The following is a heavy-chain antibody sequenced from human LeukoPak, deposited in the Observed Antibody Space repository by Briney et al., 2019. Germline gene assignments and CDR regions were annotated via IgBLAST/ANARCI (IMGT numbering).Heavy chain of an antibody. D-gene: IGHD2-2*03. V-gene: IGHV3-23*01. CDR3: AKDRRPGYCSSTSCPPTDY. Sequence: GGSLRLSCAASGFTFTSTVMTWVRQAPGKGLEWVSTISPDGAYIYYADSLRGRFTMSRDNSKNTLYLQMNSLRAEDTAVYYCAKDRRPGYCSSTSCPPTDYWGQGTLVTVSS. CDR2: ISPDGAYI. CDR1: GFTFTSTV. J-gene: IGHJ4*02.